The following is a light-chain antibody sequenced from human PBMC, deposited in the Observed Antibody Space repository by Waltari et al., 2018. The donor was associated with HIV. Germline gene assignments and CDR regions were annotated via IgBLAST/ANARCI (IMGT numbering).Light chain of an antibody. Sequence: QSVLTQPPSASGTPGQRVTISGSGGLPHIGLYHVYWYQQFPGTAPKLLIYRDNQRPPGVPDRFSGSKSGTSASLVISGLRSEDEADYYCAAWDDRLSGLFGGGTKVTVL. CDR1: LPHIGLYH. J-gene: IGLJ2*01. V-gene: IGLV1-47*01. CDR3: AAWDDRLSGL. CDR2: RDN.